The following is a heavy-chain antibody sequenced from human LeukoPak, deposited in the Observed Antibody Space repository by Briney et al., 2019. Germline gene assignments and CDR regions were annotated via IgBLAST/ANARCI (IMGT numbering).Heavy chain of an antibody. CDR2: IWYDGSNK. CDR1: GFTFSSYG. J-gene: IGHJ4*02. Sequence: GRSLRLSCAASGFTFSSYGMHWVRQAPGKGLEWVAVIWYDGSNKYYADSVKGRFTISRDNSKNTLYLQMNSLRAEDTAVYYCAKSARIAVAMTLDYWGQGTLVTVSS. D-gene: IGHD6-19*01. CDR3: AKSARIAVAMTLDY. V-gene: IGHV3-33*06.